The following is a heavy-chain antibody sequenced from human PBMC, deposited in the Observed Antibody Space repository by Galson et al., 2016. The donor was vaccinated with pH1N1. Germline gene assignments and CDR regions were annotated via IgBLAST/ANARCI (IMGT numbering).Heavy chain of an antibody. Sequence: SLRLPCAASGFTSSGFYMDWVRQAPGKGLEWVGRITKRPEGYTTQDATSVKGRFIITGDDSKDLRYLQMNSLKNEDTAGYYCTSENHHKFGYWGQGTLVNVSS. J-gene: IGHJ4*02. CDR2: ITKRPEGYTT. V-gene: IGHV3-72*01. D-gene: IGHD1-14*01. CDR3: TSENHHKFGY. CDR1: GFTSSGFY.